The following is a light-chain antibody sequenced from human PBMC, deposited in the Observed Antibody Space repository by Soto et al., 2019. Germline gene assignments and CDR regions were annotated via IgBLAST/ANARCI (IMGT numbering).Light chain of an antibody. Sequence: DIQMTQSPSTLSASVGDRVTITCRASQSISSWLAWYQQKPGKAPKLLIYKASSLESGVPSRFSRRGSGTEITLTISSLQPDDFATYYLQQYNRYSLYTFGQGTKLEIK. CDR2: KAS. J-gene: IGKJ2*01. V-gene: IGKV1-5*03. CDR1: QSISSW. CDR3: QQYNRYSLYT.